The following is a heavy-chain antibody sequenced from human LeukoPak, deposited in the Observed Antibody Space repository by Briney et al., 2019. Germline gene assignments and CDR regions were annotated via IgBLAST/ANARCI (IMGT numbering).Heavy chain of an antibody. Sequence: SETLSLTCAIYGGSFSGYYWSWTRQPPGKGLEWIGEINHSGSTNYNPSLKSRVTISVDTSKNQFSLKLSSVTAADTAVYYCASRPGIAAAGTGPYYYYGMDVWGQGTTVTVSS. V-gene: IGHV4-34*01. CDR2: INHSGST. J-gene: IGHJ6*02. CDR3: ASRPGIAAAGTGPYYYYGMDV. D-gene: IGHD6-13*01. CDR1: GGSFSGYY.